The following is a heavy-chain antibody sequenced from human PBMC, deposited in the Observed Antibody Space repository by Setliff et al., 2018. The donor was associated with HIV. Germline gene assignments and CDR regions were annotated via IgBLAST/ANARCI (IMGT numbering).Heavy chain of an antibody. CDR2: IYFTGSTSGST. V-gene: IGHV4-59*01. J-gene: IGHJ2*01. D-gene: IGHD4-17*01. CDR3: ASSLNGDSEPWYFDL. Sequence: PSETLSLTCTVSGGSISTYYWSWIRQPPGKGLEWIGSIYFTGSTSGSTNYNPSLKSRVTISLDTSKNQFSLNLSSVTAADTAVYYCASSLNGDSEPWYFDLWGRGTLVTVSS. CDR1: GGSISTYY.